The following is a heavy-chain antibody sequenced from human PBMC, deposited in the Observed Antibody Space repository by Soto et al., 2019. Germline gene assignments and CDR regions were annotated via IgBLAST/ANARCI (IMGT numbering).Heavy chain of an antibody. CDR3: SRVKSGSYDWSDP. V-gene: IGHV3-74*01. Sequence: DVQLVESGGGLVQPGGSLRLSCAASGFTFNNYWMHWVRQAPGNGLMWVSRINTDGTRTTYADSVKGRFAISRDNAKNTVYLQMNSLRADDTAVYFCSRVKSGSYDWSDPWCQGTLVTVSS. J-gene: IGHJ5*02. D-gene: IGHD3-10*01. CDR1: GFTFNNYW. CDR2: INTDGTRT.